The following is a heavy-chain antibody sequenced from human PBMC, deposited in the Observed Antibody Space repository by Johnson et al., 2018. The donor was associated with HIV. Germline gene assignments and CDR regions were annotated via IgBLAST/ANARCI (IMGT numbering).Heavy chain of an antibody. D-gene: IGHD2-2*01. CDR3: ARDRCSSTSCIDAFDI. CDR1: GFTFSSYW. CDR2: IYSGGST. J-gene: IGHJ3*02. Sequence: VQLVESGGGVVQPGGSLRLSCAASGFTFSSYWMSWVRQAPGKGLEWVSVIYSGGSTYYADSVKGRFTISRDNSKNTLYLQMNSQRAEDTAVYYCARDRCSSTSCIDAFDIWGQGTMVTVSS. V-gene: IGHV3-66*01.